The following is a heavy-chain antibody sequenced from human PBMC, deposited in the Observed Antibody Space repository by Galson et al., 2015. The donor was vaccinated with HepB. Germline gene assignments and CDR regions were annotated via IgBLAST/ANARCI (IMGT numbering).Heavy chain of an antibody. CDR1: GDTFSSYV. J-gene: IGHJ4*02. CDR2: IIPILGIA. CDR3: ATPLRYCSSTNCYRYYFDY. V-gene: IGHV1-69*10. D-gene: IGHD2-2*02. Sequence: SVKVSCKASGDTFSSYVISWVRQAPGQGLEWMGGIIPILGIANYAQKFQGRVTITADKSTSTAYMELSSLRSEDTAVYYCATPLRYCSSTNCYRYYFDYWGQGTLVTVSS.